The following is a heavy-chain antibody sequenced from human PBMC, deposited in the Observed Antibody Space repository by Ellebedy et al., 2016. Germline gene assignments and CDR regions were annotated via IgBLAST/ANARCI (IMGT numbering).Heavy chain of an antibody. CDR3: ARGGVAAAGTIDY. CDR2: INPSGGST. V-gene: IGHV1-46*01. Sequence: ASVKVSXXASGYTFTSYYMHWVRQAPGQGLEWMGIINPSGGSTSYAQKFQGRVTMTTDTSTSTAYMELRSLRSDDTAVYYCARGGVAAAGTIDYWGQGTLVTVSS. D-gene: IGHD6-13*01. J-gene: IGHJ4*02. CDR1: GYTFTSYY.